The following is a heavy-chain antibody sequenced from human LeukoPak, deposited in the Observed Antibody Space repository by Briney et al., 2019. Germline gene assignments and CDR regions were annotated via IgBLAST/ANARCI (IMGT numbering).Heavy chain of an antibody. J-gene: IGHJ1*01. CDR3: ASSLLGSSGWPESEYFHH. D-gene: IGHD6-19*01. CDR2: IYPSGNT. Sequence: PSETLSLTCTVSRGSTSTYYWSWIRQPAGKGLEWIGRIYPSGNTNFNPSLMSRVTMSIDTSKNQFSLKLTSVTAADTAVYYCASSLLGSSGWPESEYFHHWGQGTLVIVSS. V-gene: IGHV4-4*07. CDR1: RGSTSTYY.